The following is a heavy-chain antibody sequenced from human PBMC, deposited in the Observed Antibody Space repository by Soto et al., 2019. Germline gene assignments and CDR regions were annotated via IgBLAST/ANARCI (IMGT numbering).Heavy chain of an antibody. CDR2: FDPEDGET. V-gene: IGHV1-24*01. D-gene: IGHD3-10*01. CDR3: ATSYGSGSYLYYYYGMDV. Sequence: ASVKVSCKVSGYTLTELSMHWVRQAPGKGLEWMGGFDPEDGETIYAQKFQGIVTMTEDTSTDTAYMELSSLRSEDTAVYYCATSYGSGSYLYYYYGMDVWGQGTTVTVSS. J-gene: IGHJ6*02. CDR1: GYTLTELS.